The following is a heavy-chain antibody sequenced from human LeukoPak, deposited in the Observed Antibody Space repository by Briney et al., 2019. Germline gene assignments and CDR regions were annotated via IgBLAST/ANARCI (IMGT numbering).Heavy chain of an antibody. CDR2: IYTSGST. J-gene: IGHJ5*02. CDR3: ARAPYLPAATGRSFDP. Sequence: SQTLSLTCTVAGGSISSGSDYWSWIRQPAGKGLEWIGRIYTSGSTNYNPSLKSRVTISVDTSKNQSSLKLSSVTAADTAVYYCARAPYLPAATGRSFDPWGQGTLVTVSS. D-gene: IGHD2-2*01. CDR1: GGSISSGSDY. V-gene: IGHV4-61*02.